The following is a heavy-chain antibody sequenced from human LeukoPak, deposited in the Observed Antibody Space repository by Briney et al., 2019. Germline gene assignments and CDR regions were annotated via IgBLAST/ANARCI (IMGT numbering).Heavy chain of an antibody. V-gene: IGHV4-4*09. J-gene: IGHJ3*02. Sequence: SETLSLTCTVSGGSISSYYWSWIRQPPGKGLEWIGHIYTSGSTNYNPSLKSRVTISVDTSKNQFSLKLSSVTAADTAVYYCARRGYYYDSSGYYEASAFDIWGQGTMVTVSS. CDR3: ARRGYYYDSSGYYEASAFDI. CDR1: GGSISSYY. D-gene: IGHD3-22*01. CDR2: IYTSGST.